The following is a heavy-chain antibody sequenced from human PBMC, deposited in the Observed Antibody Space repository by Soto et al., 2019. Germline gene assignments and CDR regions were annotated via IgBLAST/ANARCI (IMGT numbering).Heavy chain of an antibody. CDR2: INHSGST. CDR3: ARYPEIDRPPSQNYNWFDP. V-gene: IGHV4-34*01. Sequence: KQSQTLSLTCAVYGGSFSGYYWSWIRQPPGKGLEWIGEINHSGSTNYNPSLKSRVTISVDTSKNQFSLKLSSVTAADTAVYYCARYPEIDRPPSQNYNWFDPWGQGTLVTVSS. CDR1: GGSFSGYY. D-gene: IGHD2-21*01. J-gene: IGHJ5*02.